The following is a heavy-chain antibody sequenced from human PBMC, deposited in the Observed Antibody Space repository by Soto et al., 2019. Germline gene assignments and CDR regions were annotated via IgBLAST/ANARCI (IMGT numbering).Heavy chain of an antibody. CDR2: ISWDGGST. CDR1: GFTFDDYT. J-gene: IGHJ6*02. CDR3: AKGTTYYYYYGMDV. V-gene: IGHV3-43*01. Sequence: GGSLRLSCAASGFTFDDYTMHWVRQAPGKGLEWVSLISWDGGSTYYADSVKGRFTISRDNSKNSLYLQMNSLRTEDTALYYCAKGTTYYYYYGMDVWGQGTTVTVS.